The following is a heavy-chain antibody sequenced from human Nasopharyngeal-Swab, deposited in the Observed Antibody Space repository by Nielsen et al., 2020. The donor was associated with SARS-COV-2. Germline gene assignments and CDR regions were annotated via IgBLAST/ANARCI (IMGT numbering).Heavy chain of an antibody. CDR3: AKKLENILRYFDWLLDAFDI. D-gene: IGHD3-9*01. J-gene: IGHJ3*02. CDR1: GFTFSSYA. CDR2: ISGSGGST. Sequence: GGSLRVSCAAAGFTFSSYAMSWVRQAPGKGLEWVSAISGSGGSTYYADSVKGRFTISRDNSKNTLYLQMNSLRAEDTAVYYCAKKLENILRYFDWLLDAFDIWGQGTMVTVSS. V-gene: IGHV3-23*01.